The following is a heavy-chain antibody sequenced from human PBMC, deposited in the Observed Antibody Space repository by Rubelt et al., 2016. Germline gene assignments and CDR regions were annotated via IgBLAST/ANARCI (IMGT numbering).Heavy chain of an antibody. CDR2: ISGGMETI. J-gene: IGHJ4*02. Sequence: LVQPGESLRLSCEGSGFTFSSYSMDWVRQVPGKGLEWISYISGGMETIYYADSVRGRFTISRDNAKTSRYLQMDSMRAEDTAVYYCARGYLSNSFDYWGQGTLVTVSS. V-gene: IGHV3-48*04. CDR3: ARGYLSNSFDY. D-gene: IGHD4-11*01. CDR1: GFTFSSYS.